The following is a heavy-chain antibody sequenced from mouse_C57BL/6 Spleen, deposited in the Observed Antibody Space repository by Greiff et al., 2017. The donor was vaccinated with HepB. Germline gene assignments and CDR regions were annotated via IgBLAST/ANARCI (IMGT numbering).Heavy chain of an antibody. Sequence: DVQLQESGAELVRPGASVKLSCTASGFNIKDDYMHWVKQRPEQGLEWIGWIDPENGDTEYASKFQGKATIPADTSSNTAYLQLSSLTSEDTAVYYCTTGGYGSSPHWYFDVWGTGTTVTVSS. CDR1: GFNIKDDY. CDR2: IDPENGDT. V-gene: IGHV14-4*01. J-gene: IGHJ1*03. CDR3: TTGGYGSSPHWYFDV. D-gene: IGHD1-1*01.